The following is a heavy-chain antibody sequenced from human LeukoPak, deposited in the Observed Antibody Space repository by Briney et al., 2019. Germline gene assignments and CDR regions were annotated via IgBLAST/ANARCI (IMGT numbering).Heavy chain of an antibody. CDR3: ARAPLSGNSYSGSYYPVY. D-gene: IGHD1-26*01. V-gene: IGHV3-21*01. Sequence: PGGSLRLSCAASGFTFSSYSMDWVRQAPGKGLEWVSSISSSSTYIYYADSVKGRFTISRDNAKNSLYLQMHSLRAEDTAVYYCARAPLSGNSYSGSYYPVYWGQGTLVTVSS. CDR1: GFTFSSYS. J-gene: IGHJ4*02. CDR2: ISSSSTYI.